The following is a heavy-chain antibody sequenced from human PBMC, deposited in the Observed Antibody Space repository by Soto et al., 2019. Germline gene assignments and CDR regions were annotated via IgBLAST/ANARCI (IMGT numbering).Heavy chain of an antibody. CDR1: GFTFVDYA. V-gene: IGHV3-9*01. CDR2: ISWNSGSI. D-gene: IGHD3-3*01. J-gene: IGHJ6*02. CDR3: AKDTTCYDFWSGPYGMDV. Sequence: GGSLRLSCAASGFTFVDYAMHWVRQAPGKGLEWVSGISWNSGSIGYADSVKGRFTISRDNAKNSLYLQMNSLRAEDTALYYCAKDTTCYDFWSGPYGMDVWGQGTTVTVSS.